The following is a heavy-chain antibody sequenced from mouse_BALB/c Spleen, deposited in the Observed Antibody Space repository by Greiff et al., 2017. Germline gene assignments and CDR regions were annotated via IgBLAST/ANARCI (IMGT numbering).Heavy chain of an antibody. CDR3: ARDTHYYAMDY. CDR1: GYTFSSYW. CDR2: ILPGSGST. J-gene: IGHJ4*01. D-gene: IGHD5-1-1*01. V-gene: IGHV1-9*01. Sequence: VKLMESGAELMKPGASVKISCKATGYTFSSYWIEWVKQRPGHGLEWIGEILPGSGSTNYNEKFKGKATFTADTSSNTAYMQLSSLTSEDSAVYYCARDTHYYAMDYWGQGTSVTVSS.